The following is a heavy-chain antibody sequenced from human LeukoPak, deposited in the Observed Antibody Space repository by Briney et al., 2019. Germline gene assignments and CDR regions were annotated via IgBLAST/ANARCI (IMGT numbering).Heavy chain of an antibody. CDR3: ARRAGDYSHPYDY. D-gene: IGHD3-22*01. CDR1: GFTVSSNY. V-gene: IGHV3-53*01. CDR2: IYSGGST. J-gene: IGHJ4*02. Sequence: GGSLRLSCAASGFTVSSNYMSWVRQAPGKGLEWVSVIYSGGSTYYADSVKGRFTISRDNSKNTLYLQMNSLRAEDTAVYYCARRAGDYSHPYDYWGQGILVTVSS.